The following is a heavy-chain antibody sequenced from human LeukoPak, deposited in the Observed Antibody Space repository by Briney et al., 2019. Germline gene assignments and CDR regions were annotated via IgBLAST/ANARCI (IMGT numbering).Heavy chain of an antibody. J-gene: IGHJ4*02. CDR2: IYYSGST. V-gene: IGHV4-59*01. CDR3: ARNARRRVYYFDY. D-gene: IGHD6-25*01. Sequence: SETLSLTCTVSGGSISSYYWSWLRQPPGKGLEWIGYIYYSGSTNYNPSLKSRVTISVDTSKNQFSLKLSSVTAADTAVYYCARNARRRVYYFDYWGQGTLVTVSS. CDR1: GGSISSYY.